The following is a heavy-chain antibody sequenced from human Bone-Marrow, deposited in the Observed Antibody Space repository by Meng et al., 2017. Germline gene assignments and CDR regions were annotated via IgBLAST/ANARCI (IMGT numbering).Heavy chain of an antibody. CDR1: AYTFTRYY. D-gene: IGHD3-22*01. Sequence: ASVKVSCKASAYTFTRYYIHWVRQAPGQGLEWMGMINPSAGSTTYAQKFQGRVTMTTVTSTSTVYMDLSSLRSEDTAVYYCARDLSGDSSNYWGQGTLVTVSS. V-gene: IGHV1-46*01. CDR2: INPSAGST. J-gene: IGHJ4*02. CDR3: ARDLSGDSSNY.